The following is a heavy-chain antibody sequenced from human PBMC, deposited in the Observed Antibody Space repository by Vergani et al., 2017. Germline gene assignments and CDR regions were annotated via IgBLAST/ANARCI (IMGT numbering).Heavy chain of an antibody. CDR3: ASTPEETTGLEPYYCDY. Sequence: EVQLVPSGAEVKTPGESLTISCKGSGYSFTSYWIGWVRQMPGEGLEWMGIIYPGDSDTRYSPSFQGQVPISDDKSISTAYLQWSSLKASDTAMYYCASTPEETTGLEPYYCDYWGQGTLVTVSS. CDR1: GYSFTSYW. CDR2: IYPGDSDT. J-gene: IGHJ4*02. V-gene: IGHV5-51*01. D-gene: IGHD4-17*01.